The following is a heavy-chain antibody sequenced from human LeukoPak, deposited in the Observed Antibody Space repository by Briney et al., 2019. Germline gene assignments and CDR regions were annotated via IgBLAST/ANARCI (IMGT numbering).Heavy chain of an antibody. CDR1: GYTFTGYY. CDR3: ARVLSNGDF. D-gene: IGHD2-8*01. V-gene: IGHV1-2*02. CDR2: INDNSGDT. J-gene: IGHJ4*02. Sequence: ASVKVSCKASGYTFTGYYMHWVRQAPGQGLEWMGWINDNSGDTTYAQKFQGRVTMTRDTSIITVYMELKSLISDDTAVYYCARVLSNGDFWGQGTLVTVSS.